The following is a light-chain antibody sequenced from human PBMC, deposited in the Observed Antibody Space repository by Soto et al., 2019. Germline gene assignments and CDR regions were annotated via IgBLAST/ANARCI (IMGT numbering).Light chain of an antibody. J-gene: IGKJ1*01. V-gene: IGKV1-5*01. CDR2: DAS. CDR1: QSISSW. Sequence: DIQMPQSPSTLSASVGDRVTITCRASQSISSWLAWYQQKPGKAPKLLIYDASSLESGVPSRFSGSGSGTEFTLTISSLQPDDFATYYCQQYNSYSTFGLGTKVDIK. CDR3: QQYNSYST.